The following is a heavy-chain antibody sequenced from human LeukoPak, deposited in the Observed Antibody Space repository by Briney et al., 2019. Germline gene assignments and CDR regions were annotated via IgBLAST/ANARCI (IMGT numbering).Heavy chain of an antibody. CDR3: ARQFHSSSPPENWFDP. CDR2: IYYSGST. D-gene: IGHD6-6*01. Sequence: PSETLSLTCTVSGGSISSSSYYWVWIRQPPGKGLEWIGSIYYSGSTYYNPSLKSRVTISVDTSKNQFSLKLSSVTAADTAMYYCARQFHSSSPPENWFDPWGQGTLVTVSS. J-gene: IGHJ5*02. CDR1: GGSISSSSYY. V-gene: IGHV4-39*07.